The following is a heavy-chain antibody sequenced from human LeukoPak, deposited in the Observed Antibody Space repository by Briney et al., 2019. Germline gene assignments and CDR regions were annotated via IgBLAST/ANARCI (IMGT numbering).Heavy chain of an antibody. CDR1: GFIFSTYG. D-gene: IGHD6-6*01. V-gene: IGHV3-7*01. CDR2: IKQDGSEK. J-gene: IGHJ4*02. Sequence: GGSLRLSCAASGFIFSTYGMHWVRQAPGKGLEWVANIKQDGSEKYYVDSVKGRFTISRDNAKNSLYLQMNSLRAEDTAVYYCARDPKRYSSSSGDYWGQGTLVTVSS. CDR3: ARDPKRYSSSSGDY.